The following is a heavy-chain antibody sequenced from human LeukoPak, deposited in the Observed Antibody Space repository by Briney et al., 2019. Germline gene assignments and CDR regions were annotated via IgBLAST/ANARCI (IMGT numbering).Heavy chain of an antibody. CDR3: AVARQLLYYYYYYMDV. Sequence: SVKVSCKASGGTFSSYAISWVRQAPGQGLEWMGGIIPIFGTVNYAQKFQGRVTITTDESTSTAYMELSSLRSEDTAVYYCAVARQLLYYYYYYMDVWGKGTTVTVSS. CDR2: IIPIFGTV. V-gene: IGHV1-69*05. D-gene: IGHD2-2*01. J-gene: IGHJ6*03. CDR1: GGTFSSYA.